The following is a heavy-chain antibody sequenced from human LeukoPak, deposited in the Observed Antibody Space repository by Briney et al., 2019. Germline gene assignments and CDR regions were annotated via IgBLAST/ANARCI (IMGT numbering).Heavy chain of an antibody. CDR3: ARSRSAGY. V-gene: IGHV3-23*01. Sequence: GGSLRLSCAASGFTFSSYAMSWVRQAPGKGLEWVSAISGSGGSTYYADSVKGRFTISRDNAKNSLYLQMDSLRAEDTAVYYCARSRSAGYWGQGTLVTVSS. J-gene: IGHJ4*02. CDR2: ISGSGGST. CDR1: GFTFSSYA.